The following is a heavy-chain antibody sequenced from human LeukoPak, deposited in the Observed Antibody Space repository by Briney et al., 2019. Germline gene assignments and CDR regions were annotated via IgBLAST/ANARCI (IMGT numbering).Heavy chain of an antibody. J-gene: IGHJ4*02. V-gene: IGHV3-48*01. D-gene: IGHD2-15*01. Sequence: WWSLRLSCAASGFAFSSYAMNWVRQAPGKGLDWVSFITGDSGTIYYVDSMKGRFTISRDNAKNSLYLQIDNLRAEDTAVYYCARDRMGGSFDYWGQGTPVTVSS. CDR1: GFAFSSYA. CDR3: ARDRMGGSFDY. CDR2: ITGDSGTI.